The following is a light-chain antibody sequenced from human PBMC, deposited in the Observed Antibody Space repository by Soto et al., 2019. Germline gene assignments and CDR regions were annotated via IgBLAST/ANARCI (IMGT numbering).Light chain of an antibody. CDR3: QKYNSATWT. V-gene: IGKV1-27*01. CDR1: QAISNY. Sequence: DIQMTQSPSSLSASIGDRVTITCRASQAISNYLAWYQQKPGKVPKLLIYAASTLQSGVPSRFSGSGSGTDFTLTISSLQPEDVAAYYCQKYNSATWTFGQGTKLEIK. J-gene: IGKJ1*01. CDR2: AAS.